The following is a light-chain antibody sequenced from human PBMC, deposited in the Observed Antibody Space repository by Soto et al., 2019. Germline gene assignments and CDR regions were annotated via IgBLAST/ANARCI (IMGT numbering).Light chain of an antibody. V-gene: IGKV1-39*01. Sequence: DIQMTQSPSSLSASVGDRVTITCRASQNINNFLNWYQQRPGKAPKLLIYATSNFQSGVPSRFSGSGSKTDCNLTISSLQPEDVATYYCQQSFTTPVTFGQGTKVDIK. CDR3: QQSFTTPVT. CDR1: QNINNF. J-gene: IGKJ1*01. CDR2: ATS.